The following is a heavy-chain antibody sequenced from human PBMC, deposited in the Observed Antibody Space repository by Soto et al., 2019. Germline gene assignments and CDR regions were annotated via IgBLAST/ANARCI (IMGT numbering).Heavy chain of an antibody. J-gene: IGHJ4*02. CDR2: IIPIFGTA. CDR3: GRGNPDTAMPLDN. Sequence: QVQLVQSGAEVKKPGSSVKVSCKASGGTFSSYAISWVRQAPGQGLEWMGGIIPIFGTANYAQKFQGRVTITADKPTSKANMGLSSLGSEDTAVYYWGRGNPDTAMPLDNGGQGTLVTVSS. CDR1: GGTFSSYA. D-gene: IGHD5-18*01. V-gene: IGHV1-69*06.